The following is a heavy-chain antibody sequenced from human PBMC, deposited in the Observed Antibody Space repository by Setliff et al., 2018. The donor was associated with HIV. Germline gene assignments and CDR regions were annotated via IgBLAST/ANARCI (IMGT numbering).Heavy chain of an antibody. V-gene: IGHV4-34*01. J-gene: IGHJ5*01. CDR1: GGSFSGYF. CDR3: VRQHGDYAFGS. D-gene: IGHD4-17*01. CDR2: LNDSGDT. Sequence: SETLSLTCAVYGGSFSGYFWSWIRQSPRKRLEWIGELNDSGDTTYNPSLKSRVNMFIDTSKKQFSLRMASVTAADTAVYYCVRQHGDYAFGSWGQGNLVAVSS.